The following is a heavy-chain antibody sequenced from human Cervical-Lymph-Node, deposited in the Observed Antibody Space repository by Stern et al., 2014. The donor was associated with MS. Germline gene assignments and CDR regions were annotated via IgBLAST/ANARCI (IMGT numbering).Heavy chain of an antibody. Sequence: QMQLVQSGAEVKKPGASVKVSCEASGYTFTSYDINWVRQASGQGLEWMGWMTPNSGNTGYAQRFQGRVTMTRNTSISTAFMELSSLRSEDTAVYYCARGPGRDYGDYIDYYYGMDVWGQGTTVTVSS. V-gene: IGHV1-8*01. J-gene: IGHJ6*02. CDR1: GYTFTSYD. D-gene: IGHD4-17*01. CDR2: MTPNSGNT. CDR3: ARGPGRDYGDYIDYYYGMDV.